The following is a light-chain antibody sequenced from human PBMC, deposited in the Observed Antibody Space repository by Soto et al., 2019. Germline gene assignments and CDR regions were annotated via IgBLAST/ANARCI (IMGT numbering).Light chain of an antibody. CDR3: CSFADNYSFV. CDR2: DVT. CDR1: SSDVGGYND. V-gene: IGLV2-11*01. Sequence: QSALTQPRSVSGSPGQSVTISCTGTSSDVGGYNDVSWYQQHPGKTPKLMIYDVTKRPSGVPDRFSGSKSDNTASLTISGLPTEDDADYYCCSFADNYSFVFGSGTKLTVL. J-gene: IGLJ1*01.